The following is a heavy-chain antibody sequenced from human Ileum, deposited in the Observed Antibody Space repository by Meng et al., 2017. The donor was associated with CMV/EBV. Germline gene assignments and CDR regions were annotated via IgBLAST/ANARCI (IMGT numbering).Heavy chain of an antibody. CDR2: INDNGDT. D-gene: IGHD6-13*01. V-gene: IGHV4-34*01. Sequence: VQLQQWGGGLLKPSETLSLSCAVYGGSFSVYRWSWIRQPPGKGLQWIGEINDNGDTNYDPSLNSRVTISVDTSKKQFSLRLTSVTAVDTAMYYCARGDIAASLEFWDQGTLVTVSS. CDR1: GGSFSVYR. J-gene: IGHJ4*02. CDR3: ARGDIAASLEF.